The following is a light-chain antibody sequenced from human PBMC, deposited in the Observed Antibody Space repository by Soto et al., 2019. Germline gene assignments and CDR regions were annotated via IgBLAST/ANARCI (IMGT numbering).Light chain of an antibody. Sequence: DIQMTQSPSTLYASVGDKVTITFRASQTISSWLAWYQQKPGKAPKLLIYDASSLESGVPSRFSGSGSGTEFTLTISSLQPDDFATYYCQQYNTYSTFGQGTKVDIK. CDR2: DAS. J-gene: IGKJ1*01. CDR3: QQYNTYST. CDR1: QTISSW. V-gene: IGKV1-5*01.